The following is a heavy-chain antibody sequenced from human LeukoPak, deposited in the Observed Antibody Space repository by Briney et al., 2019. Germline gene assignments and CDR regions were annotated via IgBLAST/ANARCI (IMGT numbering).Heavy chain of an antibody. J-gene: IGHJ4*02. V-gene: IGHV4-34*01. CDR1: GGSFSGYY. Sequence: SETLSLTCAVYGGSFSGYYWSWIRQPPGKGLEWIGEINHSGSTNYNPSLKSRATISVDTSKNQFSLKLSSVTAADTAVYYCARLSGGSGSWGQGTLVTVSS. CDR2: INHSGST. CDR3: ARLSGGSGS. D-gene: IGHD3-10*01.